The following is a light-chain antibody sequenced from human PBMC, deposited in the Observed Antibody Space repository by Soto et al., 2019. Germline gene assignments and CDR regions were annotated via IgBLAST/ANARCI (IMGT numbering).Light chain of an antibody. CDR2: GAS. Sequence: EIVLTQSPGTLSLSPGERATLSCRARQSVSSSYLAWYQQKPGQAPRLLIYGASSRATGIPDRFSGGGSGTDFTLTISRLEPEDFAVYYCQQYGSSQITFGQGTRLEIK. V-gene: IGKV3-20*01. CDR1: QSVSSSY. J-gene: IGKJ5*01. CDR3: QQYGSSQIT.